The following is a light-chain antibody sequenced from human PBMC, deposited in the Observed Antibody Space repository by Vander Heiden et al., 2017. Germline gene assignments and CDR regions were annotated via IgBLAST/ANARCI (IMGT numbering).Light chain of an antibody. V-gene: IGLV1-47*01. J-gene: IGLJ3*02. CDR1: TSNIGRNY. CDR2: QNH. Sequence: QSVVTQSPSASGTPGQRVTISSSGTTSNIGRNYVLWYQQLPGAAPTLLIYQNHQRPSGVPDRFSASKSGTSASLAISGLRSEDEADYYCATWDDSLVAWVFGGGTKLTVL. CDR3: ATWDDSLVAWV.